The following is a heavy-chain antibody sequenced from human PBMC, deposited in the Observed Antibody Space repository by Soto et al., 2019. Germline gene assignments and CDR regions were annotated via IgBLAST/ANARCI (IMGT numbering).Heavy chain of an antibody. CDR2: ISSSGSTI. D-gene: IGHD5-12*01. V-gene: IGHV3-11*01. J-gene: IGHJ3*02. CDR1: GFTFSDYY. Sequence: GGSLRLSCAASGFTFSDYYMSWIRQAPGKGLEWVSYISSSGSTIYYADSVKGRFTISRDNAKNSLYLQMNSLRAEDTAVYYCARERKWLRLWPDAFDIWGQGTMVTVSS. CDR3: ARERKWLRLWPDAFDI.